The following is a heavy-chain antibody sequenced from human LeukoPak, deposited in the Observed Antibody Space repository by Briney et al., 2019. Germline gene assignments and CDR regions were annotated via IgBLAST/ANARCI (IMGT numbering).Heavy chain of an antibody. D-gene: IGHD6-13*01. CDR1: GFTISSYE. V-gene: IGHV3-48*03. J-gene: IGHJ4*02. CDR3: ARVGSIAAAGTPDY. CDR2: ISGSGSPI. Sequence: GGALRLSCAASGFTISSYEMTWVRQAPGKGLEWVSYISGSGSPIYYADSVKGRFTVSRDNAKNSLYLQMNSLRAEDTAVYYCARVGSIAAAGTPDYWGQGTLVTVSS.